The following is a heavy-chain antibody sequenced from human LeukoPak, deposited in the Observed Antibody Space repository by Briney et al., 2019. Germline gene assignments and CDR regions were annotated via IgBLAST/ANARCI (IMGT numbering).Heavy chain of an antibody. D-gene: IGHD3-22*01. Sequence: SETLSLTCTVSGYYISSGYYWGWIRQPPGKGLEWIGSIYHSGSTYYNPSLKSRVTISVDTSKNQFSLKLSSVTAADTAVYYCARVVQSTDSSGFYLPEYFQHWGQGTLVTVSS. CDR1: GYYISSGYY. CDR3: ARVVQSTDSSGFYLPEYFQH. CDR2: IYHSGST. V-gene: IGHV4-38-2*02. J-gene: IGHJ1*01.